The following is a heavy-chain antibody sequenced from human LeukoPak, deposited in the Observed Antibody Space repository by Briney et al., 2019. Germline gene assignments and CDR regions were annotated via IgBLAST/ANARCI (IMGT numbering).Heavy chain of an antibody. CDR1: GYTFTGYY. CDR3: ARDRSSSSWTNWFDP. CDR2: INPNSGGT. V-gene: IGHV1-2*02. Sequence: ASVKVSCKASGYTFTGYYMHWVRQAPGQGLEWMGWINPNSGGTNYAQKFQGRVTMTRDTSISTAYMELSRLRYDDTAVYYCARDRSSSSWTNWFDPWGQGTLVTVSS. D-gene: IGHD6-13*01. J-gene: IGHJ5*02.